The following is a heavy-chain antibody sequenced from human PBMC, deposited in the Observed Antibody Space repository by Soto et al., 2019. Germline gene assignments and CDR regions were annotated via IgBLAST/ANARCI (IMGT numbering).Heavy chain of an antibody. CDR2: IIPIFGTA. V-gene: IGHV1-69*05. D-gene: IGHD3-3*01. J-gene: IGHJ6*02. CDR3: ARGSEGLLSYYDYGVDV. Sequence: SVKNSCKASGGTFSSYAISWVRQAPGQGLEWMGGIIPIFGTANYAQKFQGRVTITTDESTSTAYMELSSLRPEDTAVYYCARGSEGLLSYYDYGVDVWGQGTTVTVSS. CDR1: GGTFSSYA.